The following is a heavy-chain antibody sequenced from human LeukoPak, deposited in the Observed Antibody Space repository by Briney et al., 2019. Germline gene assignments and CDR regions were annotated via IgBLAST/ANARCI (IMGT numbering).Heavy chain of an antibody. J-gene: IGHJ6*02. CDR2: ISYDGGNT. D-gene: IGHD4-17*01. V-gene: IGHV3-30*18. Sequence: PGRSLRLSCAASGFTFSSYGIHWVRQAPGKGLEWVSFISYDGGNTHYADSVKGRFTFSRDNSKNTVYLQMSSLRAEDTAVYYCAKDHPPYGDCYYGMDVWGQGTTVTVSS. CDR3: AKDHPPYGDCYYGMDV. CDR1: GFTFSSYG.